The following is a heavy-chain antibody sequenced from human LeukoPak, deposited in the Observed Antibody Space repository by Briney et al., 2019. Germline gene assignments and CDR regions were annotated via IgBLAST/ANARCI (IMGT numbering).Heavy chain of an antibody. CDR1: GGSISSSSYY. CDR3: VLSHLKQSPPN. D-gene: IGHD6-19*01. J-gene: IGHJ4*02. CDR2: IYYSGST. V-gene: IGHV4-39*01. Sequence: PSETLSLTCTVSGGSISSSSYYWGWIRQPPGKGLEWIGSIYYSGSTYYNPSLKSRVTISVDTSKNQFSLKLSSVTAADTAVYYCVLSHLKQSPPNWGQGTLVTVSS.